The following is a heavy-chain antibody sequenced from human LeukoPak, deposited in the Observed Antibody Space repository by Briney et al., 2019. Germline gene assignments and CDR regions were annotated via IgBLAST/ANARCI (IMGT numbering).Heavy chain of an antibody. J-gene: IGHJ5*02. D-gene: IGHD2-15*01. CDR2: IYFGGST. Sequence: SETLSLTCTVSGGSISSSDYYWGWIRQPPGKGLEWIGSIYFGGSTYYNPSLKSRVTISVDTSMNQFSLKLSFVTTADTAVYYCARALGYCSGGSCTRGYNWFDPWGQGTLVTVSS. CDR3: ARALGYCSGGSCTRGYNWFDP. V-gene: IGHV4-39*01. CDR1: GGSISSSDYY.